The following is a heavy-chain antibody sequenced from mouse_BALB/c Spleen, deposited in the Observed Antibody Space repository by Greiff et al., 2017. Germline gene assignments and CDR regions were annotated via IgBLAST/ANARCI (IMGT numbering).Heavy chain of an antibody. D-gene: IGHD2-4*01. CDR1: GFSLSTSGMG. CDR3: ARNLITTRVAWFAY. Sequence: QVTLKESGPGILQPSQTLSLTCSFSGFSLSTSGMGVGWIRQPSGKGLEWLAHIWWDDDKRYNPALKSRLTISKDTSSNQVFLKIASVDTADTATYYCARNLITTRVAWFAYWGQGTLVTVSA. CDR2: IWWDDDK. V-gene: IGHV8-8*01. J-gene: IGHJ3*01.